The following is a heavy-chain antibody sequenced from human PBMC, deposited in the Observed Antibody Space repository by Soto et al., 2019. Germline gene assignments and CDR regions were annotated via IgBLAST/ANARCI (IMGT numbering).Heavy chain of an antibody. CDR2: VYYDEST. V-gene: IGHV4-39*01. CDR1: GVSLNSVHYY. J-gene: IGHJ4*02. Sequence: QVQLQESGPGLLEPLETLSLTCSVSGVSLNSVHYYWVWVRQSPGKGLAWIASVYYDESTYYNPSLKSRVTISIDKPRNQFSLTLKSVTAADTAVYYCGKVLIGATRHADVDSWGQGARVTVSS. D-gene: IGHD2-15*01. CDR3: GKVLIGATRHADVDS.